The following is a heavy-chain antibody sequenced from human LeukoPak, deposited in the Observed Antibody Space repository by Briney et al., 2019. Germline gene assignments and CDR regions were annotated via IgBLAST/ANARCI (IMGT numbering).Heavy chain of an antibody. D-gene: IGHD6-6*01. Sequence: SRDNSKNTLYLQMNSLRAEDTAVYYCARDLAARGGFFDYWGQGTLVTVSS. J-gene: IGHJ4*02. CDR3: ARDLAARGGFFDY. V-gene: IGHV3-66*01.